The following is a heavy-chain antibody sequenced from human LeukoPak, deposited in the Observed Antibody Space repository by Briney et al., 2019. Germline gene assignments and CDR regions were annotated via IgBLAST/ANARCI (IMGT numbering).Heavy chain of an antibody. CDR1: GFTFSSFA. V-gene: IGHV3-64*04. CDR2: ISRNGGST. D-gene: IGHD5-12*01. CDR3: ARGAGGYDWNDAFDI. Sequence: GGSLRLSCSASGFTFSSFAMHWVRQAPGKGLEYVAAISRNGGSTYYADSVKGRFTISRDNARNSLYLQMNSLRAEDTAVYYCARGAGGYDWNDAFDIWGQGTMVTVSS. J-gene: IGHJ3*02.